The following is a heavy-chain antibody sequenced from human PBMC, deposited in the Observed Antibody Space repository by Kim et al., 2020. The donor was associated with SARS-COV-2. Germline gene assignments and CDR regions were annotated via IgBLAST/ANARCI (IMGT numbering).Heavy chain of an antibody. D-gene: IGHD4-17*01. CDR3: ARDYGDYLDAFDI. J-gene: IGHJ3*02. Sequence: ADAVKCRITSSRNNAKNSLYRQMNSLRDEDTAVYYCARDYGDYLDAFDIWGQGTMVTVSS. V-gene: IGHV3-48*02.